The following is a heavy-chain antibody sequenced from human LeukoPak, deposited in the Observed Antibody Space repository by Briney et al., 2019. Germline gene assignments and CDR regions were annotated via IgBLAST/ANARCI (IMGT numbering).Heavy chain of an antibody. Sequence: GGLLRLSCGASGVAFSDCGKLGGRQAPGKGLVWVATIKGDGSETHYETSVKGRFTISRGNAKRSLYLQMTSLSVEDTAMYYCAASGGYWGQGTLVTVSS. D-gene: IGHD3-16*01. J-gene: IGHJ4*02. CDR1: GVAFSDCG. V-gene: IGHV3-7*01. CDR3: AASGGY. CDR2: IKGDGSET.